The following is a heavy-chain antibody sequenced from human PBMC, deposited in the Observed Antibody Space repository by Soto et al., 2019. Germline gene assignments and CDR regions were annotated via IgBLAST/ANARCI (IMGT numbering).Heavy chain of an antibody. CDR3: AKAGNYYAERDS. J-gene: IGHJ4*02. V-gene: IGHV3-23*01. Sequence: EVQLLESGGGLVQPGGSLRLSCAASGFTFSSFAMSWVRQAPGKGLEWVSCINGNGDSTYYADSVKGRFTISRDNSKKSLFLQMDGLRADETALYYCAKAGNYYAERDSWGQGTLVNVGS. D-gene: IGHD3-10*01. CDR2: INGNGDST. CDR1: GFTFSSFA.